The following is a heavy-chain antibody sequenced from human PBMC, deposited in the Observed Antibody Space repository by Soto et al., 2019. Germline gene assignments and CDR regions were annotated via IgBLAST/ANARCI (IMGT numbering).Heavy chain of an antibody. D-gene: IGHD2-2*01. V-gene: IGHV3-21*01. CDR2: ISSSSSYI. CDR1: GFTFSSYS. CDR3: ARALGYCSSTSCLPETRNNDAFDI. Sequence: GGSLRLSCAASGFTFSSYSMNWVRQAPGKGLEWVSSISSSSSYIYYADSVKGRFTISRDNAKNSLYLQMNSLRAEDTAVYYCARALGYCSSTSCLPETRNNDAFDIWGQGTMVTVSS. J-gene: IGHJ3*02.